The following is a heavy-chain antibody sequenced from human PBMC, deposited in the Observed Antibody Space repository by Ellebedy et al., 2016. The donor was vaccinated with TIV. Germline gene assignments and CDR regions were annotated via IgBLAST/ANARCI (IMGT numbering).Heavy chain of an antibody. J-gene: IGHJ4*02. CDR1: RYTFTDYR. CDR3: ARAGAAVGFRNFDY. CDR2: INPNSGAT. V-gene: IGHV1-2*02. Sequence: AASVKVSCKASRYTFTDYRTHWVRQAPGQGLEWMGWINPNSGATKYAQKFQGRVTMTRDTSITTAYMELSRLRSDDTAVYYCARAGAAVGFRNFDYWGQGTLVTVSS. D-gene: IGHD6-13*01.